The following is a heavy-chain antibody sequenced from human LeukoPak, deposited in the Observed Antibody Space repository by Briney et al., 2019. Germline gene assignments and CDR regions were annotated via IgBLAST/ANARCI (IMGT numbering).Heavy chain of an antibody. CDR3: ARGRYSRGIYYFDY. CDR2: IYYSGST. Sequence: PSETLSLTCTVSGGSISSYYWSWIRQPPGKGLEWIGYIYYSGSTNYNPSLKSRVTISVDTSKNQFSLKLSSVTAADTAVYYCARGRYSRGIYYFDYWGQGTLVTVSS. J-gene: IGHJ4*02. CDR1: GGSISSYY. V-gene: IGHV4-59*01. D-gene: IGHD6-19*01.